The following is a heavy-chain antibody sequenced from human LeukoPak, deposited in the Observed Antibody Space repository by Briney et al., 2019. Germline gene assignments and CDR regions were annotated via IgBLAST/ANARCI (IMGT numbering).Heavy chain of an antibody. CDR1: GGSFSGYY. V-gene: IGHV4-34*01. Sequence: SETLSLTCAVYGGSFSGYYWSWIRQPPGKGLEWIGEINHSGSTNYNPSLKSRVTISVDTSKNQFSLKLSSVTAADTAVYYCAKRYCSSTTCYDARGAFDYWGQGTLVTVSS. D-gene: IGHD2-2*01. CDR2: INHSGST. CDR3: AKRYCSSTTCYDARGAFDY. J-gene: IGHJ4*02.